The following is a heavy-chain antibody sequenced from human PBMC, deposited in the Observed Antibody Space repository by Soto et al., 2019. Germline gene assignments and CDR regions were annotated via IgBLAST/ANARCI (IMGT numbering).Heavy chain of an antibody. D-gene: IGHD3-9*01. V-gene: IGHV5-51*01. Sequence: PGESLKISCQGSGYSFTTYWLGWVRQVPGKGLEWMGIIYPGDSDTRYSPSFQGQVTISADKSISAAYLQWSSLKASDTAMYFCARRRGLVGSFDYWGRGTLVTAPQ. CDR1: GYSFTTYW. CDR2: IYPGDSDT. CDR3: ARRRGLVGSFDY. J-gene: IGHJ4*02.